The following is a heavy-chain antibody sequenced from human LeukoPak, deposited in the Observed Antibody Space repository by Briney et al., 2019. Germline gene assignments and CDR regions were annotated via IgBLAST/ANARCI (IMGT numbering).Heavy chain of an antibody. D-gene: IGHD6-13*01. CDR1: GFTFSTYW. CDR2: IHKDGTPT. Sequence: GGSLRLSCAASGFTFSTYWMHWVRQAPGKGLVWLSRIHKDGTPTDYADSVRGRFTISRDNAKNTLDLQMNALRVEDTAVYYCVSEQEAAGNWFFDLWGRGTLVTVSS. J-gene: IGHJ2*01. CDR3: VSEQEAAGNWFFDL. V-gene: IGHV3-74*01.